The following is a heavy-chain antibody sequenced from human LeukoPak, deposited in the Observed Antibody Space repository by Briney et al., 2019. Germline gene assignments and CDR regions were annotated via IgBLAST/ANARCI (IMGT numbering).Heavy chain of an antibody. V-gene: IGHV3-7*03. CDR3: AKEGRSLQTY. CDR2: IKEDGTET. Sequence: GGSLRLSCAASGFMFSSNWMSWVRLAPGKGLEWVANIKEDGTETYYVDSVKGRFTISRDNAKNSLYLQVNSLRVEDTAVYYCAKEGRSLQTYWGQGTLVTVSS. D-gene: IGHD5-24*01. J-gene: IGHJ4*02. CDR1: GFMFSSNW.